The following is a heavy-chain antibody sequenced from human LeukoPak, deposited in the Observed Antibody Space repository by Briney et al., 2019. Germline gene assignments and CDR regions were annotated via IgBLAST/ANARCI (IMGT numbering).Heavy chain of an antibody. D-gene: IGHD3-10*01. Sequence: SETLSPTCTVSGYSISSGYYWGWIRQPPGKGLEWIGSIYHSGSTNYNPSLKSRVTISVDTSKNQFSLKLSSVTAADTAVYYCAREDGSGVFDYWGQGTLVTVSS. CDR1: GYSISSGYY. CDR2: IYHSGST. CDR3: AREDGSGVFDY. J-gene: IGHJ4*02. V-gene: IGHV4-38-2*02.